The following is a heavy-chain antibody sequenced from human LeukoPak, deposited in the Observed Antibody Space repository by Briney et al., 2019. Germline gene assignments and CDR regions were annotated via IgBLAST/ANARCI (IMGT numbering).Heavy chain of an antibody. CDR2: ISSSSSYI. J-gene: IGHJ3*02. V-gene: IGHV3-21*01. Sequence: GGSLRLSCAASGFTFSSYSMNWVRQAPGKGLEWVSSISSSSSYIYYADSVKGRFTISRDNAKNSLYLQMNSLRAEDTAVYYCARGPYGDYIDAFDIWGQGTMVTVSS. D-gene: IGHD4-17*01. CDR3: ARGPYGDYIDAFDI. CDR1: GFTFSSYS.